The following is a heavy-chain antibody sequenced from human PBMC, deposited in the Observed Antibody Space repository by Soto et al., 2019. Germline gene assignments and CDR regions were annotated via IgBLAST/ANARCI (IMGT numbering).Heavy chain of an antibody. CDR1: GGSVSIGDYL. J-gene: IGHJ5*02. CDR3: ARPRGGDSGDYASLFDR. CDR2: IHDSGNT. D-gene: IGHD4-17*01. V-gene: IGHV4-30-4*01. Sequence: VQLQESGPGLVTPSQTLSLTCTVFGGSVSIGDYLWSWIRQRPGKGLEWIGYIHDSGNTYYNPSLKSRVTISLDTSKNQFSLKVTSMTAADTAVYFCARPRGGDSGDYASLFDRWGQGNLVTVSS.